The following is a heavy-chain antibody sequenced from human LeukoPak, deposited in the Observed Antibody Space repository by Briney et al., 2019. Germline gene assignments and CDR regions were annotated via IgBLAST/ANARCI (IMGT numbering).Heavy chain of an antibody. CDR1: GYNATIYW. D-gene: IGHD4-17*01. Sequence: GESLKISCKASGYNATIYWIGWVRQMPGEGLEWVGIIYPGASDTRYSPSFQGQLTISADKSISTAYLQWSSLKASDTAMYYCASDDYGDYVLWGQGTLVTVSS. V-gene: IGHV5-51*01. CDR2: IYPGASDT. J-gene: IGHJ4*02. CDR3: ASDDYGDYVL.